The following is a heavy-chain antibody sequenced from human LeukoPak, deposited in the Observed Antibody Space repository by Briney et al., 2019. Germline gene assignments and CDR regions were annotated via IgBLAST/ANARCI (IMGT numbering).Heavy chain of an antibody. V-gene: IGHV4-4*07. D-gene: IGHD7-27*01. Sequence: SETLSLTCTVSGGSVSSYFWSWIRQPAGKGLEWIGRIYAGGGTNYNPSLKSRVTMSVDTSKNQFSLKLNSVTAADTAVYYCARRITGDGYFDYWGQGTLVTVSS. J-gene: IGHJ4*02. CDR3: ARRITGDGYFDY. CDR2: IYAGGGT. CDR1: GGSVSSYF.